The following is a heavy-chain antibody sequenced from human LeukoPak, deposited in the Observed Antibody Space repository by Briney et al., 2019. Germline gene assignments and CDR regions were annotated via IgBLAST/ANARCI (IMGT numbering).Heavy chain of an antibody. CDR2: MNDSGST. J-gene: IGHJ4*02. CDR3: ARDTPQLDYGGNSWYYFDY. D-gene: IGHD4-23*01. CDR1: GGSFSGYY. Sequence: PSETLSLTCAVYGGSFSGYYWSWIRQPPGKGLEWIGEMNDSGSTKYNPSLKSRVTISVDTSKNQFSLKLSSVTAADTAVYYCARDTPQLDYGGNSWYYFDYWGQGTLVTVSS. V-gene: IGHV4-34*01.